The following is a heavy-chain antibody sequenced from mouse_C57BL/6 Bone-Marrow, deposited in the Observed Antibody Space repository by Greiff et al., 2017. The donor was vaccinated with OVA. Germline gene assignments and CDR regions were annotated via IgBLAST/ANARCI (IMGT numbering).Heavy chain of an antibody. CDR3: ARRTGGRLAY. J-gene: IGHJ3*01. V-gene: IGHV5-17*01. D-gene: IGHD4-1*01. Sequence: EVKLMESGGGLVKPGGSLKLSCAASGFTFSDYGMHWVRQAPEKGLEWVAYISSGSSTIYYADTVKGRFTISRDNAKNTLFLQMTSLRSEDTAMYYCARRTGGRLAYWGQGTLVTVSA. CDR1: GFTFSDYG. CDR2: ISSGSSTI.